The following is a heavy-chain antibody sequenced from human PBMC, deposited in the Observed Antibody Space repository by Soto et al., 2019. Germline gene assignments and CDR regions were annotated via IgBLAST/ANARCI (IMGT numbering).Heavy chain of an antibody. CDR3: ARTVLGPDLLADSFVDYYYYMDV. CDR2: VYYTGST. V-gene: IGHV4-59*08. Sequence: QVQLQESGPGLVRPSETLSLTCTVSGGSISNFYWSWIRQPPGKGLEWIGYVYYTGSTSYNPPLTRRVTSSAASSRGQFSLRLNAVTAADTAVYYCARTVLGPDLLADSFVDYYYYMDVWGQGTTVTVSS. D-gene: IGHD3-9*01. CDR1: GGSISNFY. J-gene: IGHJ6*03.